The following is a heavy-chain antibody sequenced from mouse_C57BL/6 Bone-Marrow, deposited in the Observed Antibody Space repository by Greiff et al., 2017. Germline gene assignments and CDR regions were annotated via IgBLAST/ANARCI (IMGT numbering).Heavy chain of an antibody. V-gene: IGHV1-19*01. CDR2: INPYNGGT. CDR3: ARDYGSYFYYAMDY. D-gene: IGHD2-1*01. CDR1: GYTFTDYY. Sequence: VQLQQSGPVLVKPGASVKMSCKASGYTFTDYYMNWVKQSHGKSLEWIGVINPYNGGTSYNQKFKGKATLTVDTSSSTAYMELNSLTSEDSAVYYCARDYGSYFYYAMDYWGQGTSVTVSS. J-gene: IGHJ4*01.